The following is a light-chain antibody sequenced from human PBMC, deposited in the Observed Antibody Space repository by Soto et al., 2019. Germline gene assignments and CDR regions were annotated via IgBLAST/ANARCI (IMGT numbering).Light chain of an antibody. J-gene: IGKJ1*01. V-gene: IGKV3-20*01. CDR2: GAS. Sequence: EIVLTQSPGTLSLSPGERATLSCRASQSVSSAYLAWYQQKPGQAPRLLIYGASSRATGIPDRFSGSGSGTDFTLTISRLEPEDFAVYYCQHYGSSLRTFGQGTKVEIE. CDR1: QSVSSAY. CDR3: QHYGSSLRT.